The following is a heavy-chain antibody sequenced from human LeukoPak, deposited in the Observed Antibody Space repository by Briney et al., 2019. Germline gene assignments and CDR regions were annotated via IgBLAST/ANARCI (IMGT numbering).Heavy chain of an antibody. J-gene: IGHJ4*02. CDR1: GGSISSYY. Sequence: SETLSLTCTVSGGSISSYYWSWIRQPPGKGLEWIGYIYYSGSTNYNPSLKSRVTISVDTSKNQFSLKLSSVTAADTAVYYCARSRDGYNVDYWGQGTLVTVSS. V-gene: IGHV4-59*01. CDR2: IYYSGST. CDR3: ARSRDGYNVDY. D-gene: IGHD5-24*01.